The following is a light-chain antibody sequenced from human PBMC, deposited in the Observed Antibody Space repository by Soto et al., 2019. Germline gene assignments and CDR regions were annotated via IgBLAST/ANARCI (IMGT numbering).Light chain of an antibody. Sequence: IQMTQSPSTLSGSVGDRVTITCRASESISNWLAWYQQKPGKAPKLLIYDASSSESGVPSRVSGSGSGTEFTLTIDSLQPDDFATYYCQEYKSYSWTVGQGTKVDIK. CDR2: DAS. CDR3: QEYKSYSWT. CDR1: ESISNW. J-gene: IGKJ1*01. V-gene: IGKV1-5*01.